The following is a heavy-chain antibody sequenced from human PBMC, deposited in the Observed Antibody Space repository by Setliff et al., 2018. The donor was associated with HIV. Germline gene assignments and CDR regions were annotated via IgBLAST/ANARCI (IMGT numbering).Heavy chain of an antibody. D-gene: IGHD3-22*01. J-gene: IGHJ3*02. CDR3: VRHGYYYDFIDI. Sequence: SETLSLTCTLSGGSFGDYHWSWIRQPAGRGLEWIGRIFRSGTTDYKFSLKSRVTLSIDTSKNQFSLNLTSMTAADTAVYFCVRHGYYYDFIDIWGQGTVVTVSS. CDR1: GGSFGDYH. V-gene: IGHV4-4*07. CDR2: IFRSGTT.